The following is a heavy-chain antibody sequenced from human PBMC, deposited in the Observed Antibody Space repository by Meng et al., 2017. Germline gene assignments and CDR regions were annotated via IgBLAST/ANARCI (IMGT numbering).Heavy chain of an antibody. J-gene: IGHJ4*02. CDR1: GGTFRSYA. CDR2: IIPIFVTA. Sequence: QVRRGQAGAEVKKPGASLKGSGKASGGTFRSYAISWVRQAPGQGLGWMGGIIPIFVTANYAQKFQGRVTITADESTSTAYMELSSLRSEDTAVYYCASNDGTGDRTGGDYWGQGTLVTVSS. V-gene: IGHV1-69*01. CDR3: ASNDGTGDRTGGDY. D-gene: IGHD7-27*01.